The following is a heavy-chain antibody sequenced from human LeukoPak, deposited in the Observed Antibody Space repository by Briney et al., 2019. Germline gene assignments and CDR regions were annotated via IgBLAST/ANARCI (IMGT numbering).Heavy chain of an antibody. CDR1: GYTLTELS. CDR3: ATHFITMVRGVPHDAFDI. J-gene: IGHJ3*02. V-gene: IGHV1-24*01. D-gene: IGHD3-10*01. CDR2: FDPEDGET. Sequence: ASVKVTCKVSGYTLTELSMHWVRQAPGKGLEWMGGFDPEDGETIYAQKFQGRVTMTEDTSTDTAYMELSSLRSEDTAVYYCATHFITMVRGVPHDAFDIWGQGTMVTVSS.